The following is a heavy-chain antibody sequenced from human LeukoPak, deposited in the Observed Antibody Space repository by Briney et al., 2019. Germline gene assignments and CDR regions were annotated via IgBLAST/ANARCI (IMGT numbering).Heavy chain of an antibody. V-gene: IGHV6-1*01. Sequence: SQTLSLTCAISVDSVSSSGVAWTWIRQSPSRGLEWLGRTYYGCQWSNDYALSVKSRITINPDTSKNQFSLQLNSVTPEDTPVYYCTRGRNSAFDYWGQGTLVTVSS. CDR2: TYYGCQWSN. D-gene: IGHD1-14*01. J-gene: IGHJ4*02. CDR1: VDSVSSSGVA. CDR3: TRGRNSAFDY.